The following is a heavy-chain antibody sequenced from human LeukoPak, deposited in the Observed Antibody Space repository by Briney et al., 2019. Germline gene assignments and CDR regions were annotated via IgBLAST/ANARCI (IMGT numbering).Heavy chain of an antibody. V-gene: IGHV3-49*03. CDR2: IRSKAYGGTT. J-gene: IGHJ4*02. CDR1: GFTFGDYA. D-gene: IGHD5-18*01. Sequence: GGSLRLSCTASGFTFGDYAMSWFRQAPGKGLEWVGFIRSKAYGGTTEYAASVKGRFTISRDDSKSIAYLQMNSLKTEDTAVYYCTRAEVDTAMVYFDYWGQGTLVTVSS. CDR3: TRAEVDTAMVYFDY.